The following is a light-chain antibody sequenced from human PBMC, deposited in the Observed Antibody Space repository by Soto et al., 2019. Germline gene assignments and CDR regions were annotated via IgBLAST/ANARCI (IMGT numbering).Light chain of an antibody. CDR1: QSISSY. V-gene: IGKV1-39*01. CDR2: AAS. Sequence: DIQMTQSPSTLSASVGDTVTITCRASQSISSYLNWYQQKPGKVPKLLIYAASSLQGGVPSRFSGSGSGTDFTLTISSLQPEDFATYYCQQSFSAPWTFGQGTKVDI. J-gene: IGKJ1*01. CDR3: QQSFSAPWT.